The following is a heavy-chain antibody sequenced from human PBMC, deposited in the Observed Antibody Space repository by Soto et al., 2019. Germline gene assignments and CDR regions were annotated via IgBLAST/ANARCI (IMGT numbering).Heavy chain of an antibody. D-gene: IGHD5-12*01. V-gene: IGHV1-18*01. CDR2: ISPDNGNT. CDR3: ARALRYSGYAGMDG. Sequence: QVQLVQSGGEVKKPGASVKVSCKASGYTFPIYGINWVRQAPGQGLEWMGWISPDNGNTNHAQKLQCRVTMTTDTSTSTAYWELRSLRSDVTTAYYCARALRYSGYAGMDGWGQGTTVTVSS. J-gene: IGHJ6*02. CDR1: GYTFPIYG.